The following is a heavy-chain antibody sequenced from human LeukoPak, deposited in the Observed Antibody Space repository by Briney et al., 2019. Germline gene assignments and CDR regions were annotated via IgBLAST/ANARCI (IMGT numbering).Heavy chain of an antibody. V-gene: IGHV3-48*03. CDR2: ISSGSFAK. Sequence: GRSLRLSCAASGFTFSSYEMNWVRQAPGKGLEWVSYISSGSFAKYYADSVKGRFIVSRDNAKNSLTLQMNSLRADDTAVYYCARSENGDYDYWGQGTLVTVSS. CDR3: ARSENGDYDY. J-gene: IGHJ4*02. D-gene: IGHD4-17*01. CDR1: GFTFSSYE.